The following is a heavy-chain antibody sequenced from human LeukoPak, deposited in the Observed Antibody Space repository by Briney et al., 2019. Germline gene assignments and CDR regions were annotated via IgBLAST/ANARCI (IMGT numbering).Heavy chain of an antibody. CDR2: VYHVGTT. Sequence: SETLSLTCTVSGYSISSGYYWGWIRQPPGKGLEWIGVYHVGTTDYNPSLKSRVTISVDGSKNQMSLTLSSVAAEDTAVYYCARDELGYYDSSGYRDWGQGTLVTVSS. CDR1: GYSISSGYY. D-gene: IGHD3-22*01. V-gene: IGHV4-38-2*02. J-gene: IGHJ4*02. CDR3: ARDELGYYDSSGYRD.